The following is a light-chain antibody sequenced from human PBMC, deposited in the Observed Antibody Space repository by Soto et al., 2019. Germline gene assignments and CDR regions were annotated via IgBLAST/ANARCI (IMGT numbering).Light chain of an antibody. Sequence: ILMTQSPATLSVSPGERATLSCRASQSVGSNLAWYQQKPGQAPRLLIYGASTRATGIPAKFSGSGSGTDFTLTISSLQSEDFAVYYCQQYNNWLWTFGQGTKVEIK. CDR3: QQYNNWLWT. CDR1: QSVGSN. V-gene: IGKV3-15*01. J-gene: IGKJ1*01. CDR2: GAS.